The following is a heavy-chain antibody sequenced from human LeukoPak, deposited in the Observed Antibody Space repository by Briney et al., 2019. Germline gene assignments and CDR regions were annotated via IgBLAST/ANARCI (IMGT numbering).Heavy chain of an antibody. D-gene: IGHD3-22*01. V-gene: IGHV4-4*02. CDR1: GGSISSTNG. CDR2: SYQGGGT. Sequence: SETLSLTCEVSGGSISSTNGGSWVRHSPRRGLEWIGESYQGGGTNYNPSLKGRVTMLLDKSKNQFSLRLSSVTAADTAVYYCASDVYYDSSGYYQNPYYYYMDVWGKGTTVTISS. J-gene: IGHJ6*03. CDR3: ASDVYYDSSGYYQNPYYYYMDV.